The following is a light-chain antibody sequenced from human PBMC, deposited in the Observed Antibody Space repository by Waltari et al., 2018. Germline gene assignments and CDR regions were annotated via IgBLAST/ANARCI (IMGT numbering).Light chain of an antibody. CDR2: GAS. Sequence: ERVMTQSPATLSVSPGERATLSCRASQSVSSNLAWYQQKFGQAPRLLIYGASTRATGIPARLSGSGSGTEFTLTISSLQSEDFAVYYCQQYDYWPTFGQGTKVEIK. V-gene: IGKV3-15*01. CDR1: QSVSSN. J-gene: IGKJ1*01. CDR3: QQYDYWPT.